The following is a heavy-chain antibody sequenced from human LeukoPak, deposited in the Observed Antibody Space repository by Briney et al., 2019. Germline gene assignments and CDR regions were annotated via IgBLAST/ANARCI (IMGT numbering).Heavy chain of an antibody. D-gene: IGHD6-13*01. CDR1: GYTFTSYD. Sequence: ASVTVSCKASGYTFTSYDINWVRQATGQGLEWMGWMNPNSGNTGYAQKFQGRVTMTRNTSISTAYMELSSLRSEDTAVYYCARLVLYSSSWYVSYYYYGMDVWGQGTTVTVSS. CDR2: MNPNSGNT. J-gene: IGHJ6*02. CDR3: ARLVLYSSSWYVSYYYYGMDV. V-gene: IGHV1-8*01.